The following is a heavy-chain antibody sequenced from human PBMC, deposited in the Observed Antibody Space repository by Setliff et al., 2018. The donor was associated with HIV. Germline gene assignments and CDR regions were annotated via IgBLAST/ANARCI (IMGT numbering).Heavy chain of an antibody. CDR3: ARGKNDYGDYIGEV. CDR1: GYTFTGYY. D-gene: IGHD4-17*01. V-gene: IGHV1-2*02. J-gene: IGHJ4*02. CDR2: INPNSGGT. Sequence: ASVKVSCKASGYTFTGYYMHWVRQAHGQGLEWMGWINPNSGGTNYAQKFQGRVTMTRDTSISTAYMELSRLRSDDTAVYYCARGKNDYGDYIGEVWGQGTLVTVSS.